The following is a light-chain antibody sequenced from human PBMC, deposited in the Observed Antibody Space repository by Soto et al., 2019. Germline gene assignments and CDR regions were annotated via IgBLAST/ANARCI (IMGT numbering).Light chain of an antibody. CDR1: RSNIGSNY. J-gene: IGLJ1*01. CDR2: RNN. CDR3: EAGDDSLSGNYV. Sequence: QYVLTQPPSASGTPGQRVTISCSGSRSNIGSNYVYWYQQLPGTAPKLLIDRNNQPPSGVPDRFSGSKSGTSASLAISGLRSEDESDYYCEAGDDSLSGNYVFGTGTKLTV. V-gene: IGLV1-47*01.